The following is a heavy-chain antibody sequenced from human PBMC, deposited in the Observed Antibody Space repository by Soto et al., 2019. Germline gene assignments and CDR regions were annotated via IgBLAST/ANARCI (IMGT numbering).Heavy chain of an antibody. CDR1: GGSFIGYY. V-gene: IGHV4-34*01. CDR3: ATLGHYDFWSGFRKGNWFDP. CDR2: INHSGRT. J-gene: IGHJ5*02. Sequence: QVQLQQWGAGLLKPSETVSLTCAVYGGSFIGYYGTWIHQPPGKGLEWIGEINHSGRTNYNPSLKSRVTISADTSKNQFSLRLSSVTAADTAVYYCATLGHYDFWSGFRKGNWFDPWGQGTLVTVSS. D-gene: IGHD3-3*01.